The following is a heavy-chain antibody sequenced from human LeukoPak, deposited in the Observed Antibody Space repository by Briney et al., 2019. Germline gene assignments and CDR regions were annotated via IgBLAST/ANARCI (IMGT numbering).Heavy chain of an antibody. CDR3: ARRTEDTAMVYDY. Sequence: GGSLRLSCAASGFTFSDYYMSWIRQAPGKGLEWVSYISSSSSYTSYADSVKGRFTISRDNAKNSLYLQMNSLRAEDTAVYYCARRTEDTAMVYDYWGQGTLVTVSS. V-gene: IGHV3-11*06. CDR2: ISSSSSYT. J-gene: IGHJ4*02. D-gene: IGHD5-18*01. CDR1: GFTFSDYY.